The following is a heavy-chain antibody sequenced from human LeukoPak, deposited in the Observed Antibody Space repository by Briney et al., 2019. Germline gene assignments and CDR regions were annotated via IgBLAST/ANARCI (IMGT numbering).Heavy chain of an antibody. J-gene: IGHJ6*03. Sequence: EASVKVSCKASGYTFTGYYMHWVRQAPGQGLEWMGWINPNSGGTNYAQKFQGRVTMTRDMSTSTVYMELSSLRSEDTAVYYCARGSGLSYYYYMDVWGKGTTVTVSS. CDR1: GYTFTGYY. CDR2: INPNSGGT. CDR3: ARGSGLSYYYYMDV. V-gene: IGHV1-2*02.